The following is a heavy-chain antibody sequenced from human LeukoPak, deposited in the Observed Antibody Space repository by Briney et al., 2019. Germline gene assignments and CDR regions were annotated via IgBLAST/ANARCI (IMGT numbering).Heavy chain of an antibody. V-gene: IGHV4-34*01. J-gene: IGHJ4*02. Sequence: PSETLSLTCAVYGGSFSGYYWSWIRQPPGKGLEWIGEINHSGSTNYNPSLKSRVTISVDTSKNQFSLKLSSVTAADTAVYYCARGAEWTRAIDYFDYWGQGTLVTVSS. CDR2: INHSGST. CDR3: ARGAEWTRAIDYFDY. CDR1: GGSFSGYY. D-gene: IGHD1-14*01.